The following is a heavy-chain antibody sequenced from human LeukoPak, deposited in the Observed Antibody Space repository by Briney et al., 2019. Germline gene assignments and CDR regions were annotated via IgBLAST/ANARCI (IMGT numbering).Heavy chain of an antibody. CDR1: GFTFSSYA. Sequence: GGSLRLSCAASGFTFSSYAMHWVRQAPGKGLEWVAVISYDGSNKYYADSVKGRFTISRDNSKNTLYLQMNSLRAEDTAVYYCARDFTDTAMVTVNWGQGTLVTVSS. CDR3: ARDFTDTAMVTVN. J-gene: IGHJ4*02. D-gene: IGHD5-18*01. CDR2: ISYDGSNK. V-gene: IGHV3-30*04.